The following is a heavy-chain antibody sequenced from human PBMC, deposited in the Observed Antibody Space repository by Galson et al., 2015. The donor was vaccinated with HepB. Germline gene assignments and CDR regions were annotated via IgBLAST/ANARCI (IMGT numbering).Heavy chain of an antibody. J-gene: IGHJ5*02. V-gene: IGHV3-74*01. CDR3: SRTMDL. Sequence: SLRLSCAASGFTFSSYQMSWVRQVPGKGLVWVSHISSDGSSITYADSVKGRFTISRDNAKNTLYLQMNSLRAEDTAVYYCSRTMDLWGQGTLVTVSS. CDR1: GFTFSSYQ. D-gene: IGHD4/OR15-4a*01. CDR2: ISSDGSSI.